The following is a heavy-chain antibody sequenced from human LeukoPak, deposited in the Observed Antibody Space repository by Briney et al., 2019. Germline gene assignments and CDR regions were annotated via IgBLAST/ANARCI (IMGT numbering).Heavy chain of an antibody. CDR2: INPNSGGT. D-gene: IGHD4-11*01. Sequence: ASVKVSCKASGYTFTGYYMHWVRQAPGQGLEWMGWINPNSGGTNYAQKFQGRVTMTRNTSISTAYMELSSLRSEDTAVYYCARALMTTVTTSIPDYYMDVWGKGTTVTVSS. CDR3: ARALMTTVTTSIPDYYMDV. J-gene: IGHJ6*03. CDR1: GYTFTGYY. V-gene: IGHV1-2*02.